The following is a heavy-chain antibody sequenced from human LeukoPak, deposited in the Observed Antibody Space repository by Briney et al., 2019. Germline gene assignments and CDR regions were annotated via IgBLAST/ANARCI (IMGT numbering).Heavy chain of an antibody. Sequence: ASVKVSCKASGYTFTGYYMHWVRQAPGQGLEWMGRINPNSGGTNYAQKFQGRVTITADESTSTAYMELSSLRSEDTAVYYCARVPSVVRGVELNWFDPWGQGTLVTVSS. CDR2: INPNSGGT. CDR1: GYTFTGYY. J-gene: IGHJ5*02. D-gene: IGHD3-10*01. CDR3: ARVPSVVRGVELNWFDP. V-gene: IGHV1-2*06.